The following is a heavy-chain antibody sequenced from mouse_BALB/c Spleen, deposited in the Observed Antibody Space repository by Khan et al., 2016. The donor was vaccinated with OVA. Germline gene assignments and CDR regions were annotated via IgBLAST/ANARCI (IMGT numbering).Heavy chain of an antibody. V-gene: IGHV1-5*01. Sequence: EVQLQQSGTVLAGPGASVKMSCKASGYSFTSYWTHWVTQRPGQGLEWIGAIYPGISDTRYNQKFKGKAKLTTVTSASTAYMELSSLTNEDSAVYYCTRSYDSYYFDYWGQGTTLTVSS. CDR2: IYPGISDT. D-gene: IGHD2-4*01. J-gene: IGHJ2*01. CDR3: TRSYDSYYFDY. CDR1: GYSFTSYW.